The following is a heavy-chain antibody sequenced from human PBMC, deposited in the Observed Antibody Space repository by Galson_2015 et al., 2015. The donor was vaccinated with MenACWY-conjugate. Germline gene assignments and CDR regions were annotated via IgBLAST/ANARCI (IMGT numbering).Heavy chain of an antibody. CDR2: IWSDGNKK. CDR3: ARDRGLEWLPRNWFDP. V-gene: IGHV3-33*01. Sequence: SLRLSCAASGFTLSSYSMHWVRQSPGKGLEWVALIWSDGNKKSYVDSVRGRFNISRDNSKNTLYLQMNNLRADDTAVYYCARDRGLEWLPRNWFDPWGQGTLVTVPS. D-gene: IGHD3-3*01. J-gene: IGHJ5*02. CDR1: GFTLSSYS.